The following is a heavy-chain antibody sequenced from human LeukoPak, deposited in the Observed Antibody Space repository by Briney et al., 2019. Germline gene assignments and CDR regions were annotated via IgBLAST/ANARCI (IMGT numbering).Heavy chain of an antibody. V-gene: IGHV3-7*01. CDR2: IKQDGSEK. CDR1: GFTFSSYW. Sequence: PGGSLRLSCAASGFTFSSYWMSWVRQAPGKGLEWVANIKQDGSEKYYVDSVKGRFTISRDNAKNSLYLQMNSLRAEDTAVYYCARTDIVVVPAAKYNWFDPWGQGTLVTVSS. J-gene: IGHJ5*02. CDR3: ARTDIVVVPAAKYNWFDP. D-gene: IGHD2-2*01.